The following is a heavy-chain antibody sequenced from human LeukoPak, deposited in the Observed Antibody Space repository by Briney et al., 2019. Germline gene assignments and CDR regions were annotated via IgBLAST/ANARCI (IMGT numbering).Heavy chain of an antibody. Sequence: GGSLRLSCAAPGFTFSSYAMSWVRQAPGKGLEWVSAISGSGGTTYYADSVKGRFTISRDNAKNTLSLQMNSLRAEDTAVYYCARTRVELATSLLDSWGQGTLVTVSS. J-gene: IGHJ4*02. CDR2: ISGSGGTT. D-gene: IGHD5-12*01. CDR3: ARTRVELATSLLDS. V-gene: IGHV3-23*01. CDR1: GFTFSSYA.